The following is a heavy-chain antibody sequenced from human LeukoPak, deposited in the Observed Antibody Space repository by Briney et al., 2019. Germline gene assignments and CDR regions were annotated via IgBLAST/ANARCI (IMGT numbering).Heavy chain of an antibody. D-gene: IGHD3-10*01. CDR1: GGSISSGGYY. CDR2: IYYSGST. V-gene: IGHV4-31*03. J-gene: IGHJ4*02. Sequence: SQTLSLTCTVSGGSISSGGYYWSWIRQHPGKGLEWIGYIYYSGSTYYNPSLKSRVTISVDTSKNQFSLKLSSVTAADTVVYYCARTYYYGSGRWETSQRLGEYWGQGTLVTVSS. CDR3: ARTYYYGSGRWETSQRLGEY.